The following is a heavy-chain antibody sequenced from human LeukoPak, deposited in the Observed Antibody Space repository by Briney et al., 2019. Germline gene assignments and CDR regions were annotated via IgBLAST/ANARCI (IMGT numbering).Heavy chain of an antibody. CDR1: GFSFSSYG. D-gene: IGHD6-13*01. V-gene: IGHV3-30*02. CDR2: IRYDGNVK. J-gene: IGHJ4*02. CDR3: AKGGSSSWDYFDY. Sequence: GETLRLSCAASGFSFSSYGMHWVRQAPGKGLEWVAFIRYDGNVKHYADSVKGRFTISRDNSKNTLFLQMNSLRGEDTAVYYCAKGGSSSWDYFDYWGQGTPVTVSS.